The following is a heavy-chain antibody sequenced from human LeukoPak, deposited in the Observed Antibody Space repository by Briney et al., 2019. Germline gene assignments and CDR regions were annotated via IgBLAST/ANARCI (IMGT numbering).Heavy chain of an antibody. D-gene: IGHD3-10*01. CDR3: ARSVTVAIWFGEAFFDY. Sequence: ASVKVSCKASGYTFTGYYIHWVRQAPGQGLEWMGWITPNSGGTNYAQKFQGRVTMTRGTSITTAYMELSRLTSDDTAVYYCARSVTVAIWFGEAFFDYWGQGTLVTVSS. V-gene: IGHV1-2*02. CDR2: ITPNSGGT. CDR1: GYTFTGYY. J-gene: IGHJ4*02.